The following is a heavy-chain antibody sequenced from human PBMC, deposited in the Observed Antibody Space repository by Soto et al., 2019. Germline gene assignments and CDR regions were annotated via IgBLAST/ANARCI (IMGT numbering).Heavy chain of an antibody. D-gene: IGHD5-12*01. CDR2: IGGSGGST. J-gene: IGHJ5*02. Sequence: EVQLLESGGGLVQPGGSLRLSCAVSGFTFGSYAMSWVRQAPGKGLEWVSGIGGSGGSTYYADSVKGRFTSSRDNSKNTLYPQMESLRVEETAGYYLAKGKFSGFDNFLKFYLLGQGTLATVSS. CDR3: AKGKFSGFDNFLKFYL. CDR1: GFTFGSYA. V-gene: IGHV3-23*01.